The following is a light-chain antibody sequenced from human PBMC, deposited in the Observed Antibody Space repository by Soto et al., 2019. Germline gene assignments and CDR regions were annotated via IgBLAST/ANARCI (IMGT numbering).Light chain of an antibody. J-gene: IGLJ2*01. V-gene: IGLV2-14*01. CDR1: SGDVGGYDY. CDR2: DVS. Sequence: QSALTQGASVSGSPGQSITISCTGTSGDVGGYDYVSWYQQYPGKAPKLMIYDVSNRPSGVSTRFSGSKSGNTASLTISGLQAEDEADYYCSSYTSTTTGVVFGGGTKVTVL. CDR3: SSYTSTTTGVV.